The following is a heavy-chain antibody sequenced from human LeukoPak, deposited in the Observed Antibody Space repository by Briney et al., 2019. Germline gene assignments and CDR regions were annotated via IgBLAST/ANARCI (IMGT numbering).Heavy chain of an antibody. CDR3: ARQTVAGSCLDY. CDR2: IYYSGST. J-gene: IGHJ4*02. CDR1: GGSISSYY. D-gene: IGHD6-19*01. Sequence: SETLSLTCTVSGGSISSYYWGWIRQPPGKGLEWIGSIYYSGSTYYNPSLKSRVTISVDTSKNQFSLKLSSVTAADTAVYYCARQTVAGSCLDYWGQGTLVTVSS. V-gene: IGHV4-39*01.